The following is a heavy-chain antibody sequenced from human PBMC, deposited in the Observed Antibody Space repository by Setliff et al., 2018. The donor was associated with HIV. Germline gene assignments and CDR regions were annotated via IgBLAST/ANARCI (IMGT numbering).Heavy chain of an antibody. CDR2: IIPIFGTP. CDR1: GGTSSAYA. J-gene: IGHJ6*03. V-gene: IGHV1-69*13. D-gene: IGHD1-26*01. Sequence: SVMVSCKASGGTSSAYAVSWVRRAPGHGLEWMGGIIPIFGTPNYAQKFQGRVTITADESTGTAYMELSSLRSEDTAVYYCARGPGAAVYYYYMDVWGKGTTVTVSS. CDR3: ARGPGAAVYYYYMDV.